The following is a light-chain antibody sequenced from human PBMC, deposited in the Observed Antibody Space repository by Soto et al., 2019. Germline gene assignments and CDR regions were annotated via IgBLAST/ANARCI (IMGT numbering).Light chain of an antibody. CDR3: QQGHNWPLT. CDR1: QSINSE. CDR2: GAS. V-gene: IGKV3-15*01. J-gene: IGKJ2*01. Sequence: EIVMTQSPATLSLSPGERAALSCRASQSINSEFAWYQQNPGQPPRRLIYGASTRATGVPARFTGSESGSEFTLTISGLQSEEFAVYYCQQGHNWPLTVGQGTRLEI.